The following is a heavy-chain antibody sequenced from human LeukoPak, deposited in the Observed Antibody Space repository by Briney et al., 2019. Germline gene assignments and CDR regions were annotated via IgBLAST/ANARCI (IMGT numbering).Heavy chain of an antibody. J-gene: IGHJ6*03. CDR2: ISSSGSTI. D-gene: IGHD1-26*01. CDR3: ARVGDGYYDYYYYYMDV. Sequence: PGGSLRLSCATSGFTFSDYYMSWIRQAPGKGLEWVSYISSSGSTIYYEDSVKGRFTISRDNAKNSLYLQMNSLRAEDTAVYYCARVGDGYYDYYYYYMDVWGKGTTVTVSS. V-gene: IGHV3-11*01. CDR1: GFTFSDYY.